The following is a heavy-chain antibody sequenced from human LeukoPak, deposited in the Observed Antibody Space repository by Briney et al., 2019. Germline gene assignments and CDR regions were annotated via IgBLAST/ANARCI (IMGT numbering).Heavy chain of an antibody. V-gene: IGHV3-48*01. Sequence: GGSLRLSCAASGFTFSSYSMNWVRQAPGKGLEWVSYISSSSSTIYYADSVKGRFTISRDNAKNSLYLQMNSLRAEDTAVYYCGRDPDNYFWGSYPNDDVFDIGAKG. CDR3: GRDPDNYFWGSYPNDDVFD. CDR1: GFTFSSYS. D-gene: IGHD3-16*01. J-gene: IGHJ3*02. CDR2: ISSSSSTI.